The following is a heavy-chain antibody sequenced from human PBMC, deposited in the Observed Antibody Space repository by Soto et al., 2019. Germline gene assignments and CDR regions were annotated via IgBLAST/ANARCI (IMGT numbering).Heavy chain of an antibody. V-gene: IGHV6-1*01. Sequence: SPTLSLPAVITEDNVATNRAGWNWIRQSPSRGLEWLGRTYYRSKWYNDYALSVKSRITVHPDTSKNQFSLQLKSVTPDDTGVYYCVRNSWNAPPAFDVWGQGNQVTVSS. CDR1: EDNVATNRAG. D-gene: IGHD1-1*01. J-gene: IGHJ4*02. CDR3: VRNSWNAPPAFDV. CDR2: TYYRSKWYN.